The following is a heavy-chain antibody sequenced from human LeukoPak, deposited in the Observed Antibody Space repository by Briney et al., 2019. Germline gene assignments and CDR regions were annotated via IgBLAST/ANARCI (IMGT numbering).Heavy chain of an antibody. D-gene: IGHD6-6*01. CDR1: GVTFTSHT. J-gene: IGHJ4*02. Sequence: PGEALRLSCAASGVTFTSHTMSWGRQAPGKGGEWGSGVSGNGANTYYADSVKGGFTISRDKVVNTLYLQMHSLRLADTAVYSCAKGRGLAVRPPNEGFFDQWGLGTLVTVSS. CDR2: VSGNGANT. CDR3: AKGRGLAVRPPNEGFFDQ. V-gene: IGHV3-23*01.